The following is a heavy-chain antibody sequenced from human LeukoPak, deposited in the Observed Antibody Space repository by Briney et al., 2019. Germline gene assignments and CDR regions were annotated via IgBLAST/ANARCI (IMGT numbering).Heavy chain of an antibody. CDR2: ISYDGSNK. J-gene: IGHJ4*02. Sequence: PGGSLRLSCAASGFRFSGYVMSWVRQAPGKGLEWVAVISYDGSNKYYADSVKGRFTISRDNSKNTLYLQMNSLRAEDTAVYYCARDFGATVVTGPFDYWGQGTLVTVSS. V-gene: IGHV3-30*03. CDR1: GFRFSGYV. D-gene: IGHD4-23*01. CDR3: ARDFGATVVTGPFDY.